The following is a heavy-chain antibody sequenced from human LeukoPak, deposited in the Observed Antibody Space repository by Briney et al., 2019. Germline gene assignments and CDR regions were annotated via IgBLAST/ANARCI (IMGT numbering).Heavy chain of an antibody. J-gene: IGHJ4*02. CDR2: IYHSGST. CDR1: GYSISSGYY. V-gene: IGHV4-38-2*01. CDR3: ASTPMVRGVIIDFDY. Sequence: SETLSLTCAVCGYSISSGYYWGWIRQPPGKGLEWIGSIYHSGSTYYNPSLKSRVTISVDTSKNQFSLKLSSVTAADTAVYYCASTPMVRGVIIDFDYWGQGTLVTVSS. D-gene: IGHD3-10*01.